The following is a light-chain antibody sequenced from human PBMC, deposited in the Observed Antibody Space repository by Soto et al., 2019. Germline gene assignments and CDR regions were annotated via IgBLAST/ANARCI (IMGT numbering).Light chain of an antibody. J-gene: IGKJ3*01. CDR1: QSISSY. Sequence: DIQMTQSPSSLSASVGDRVTITCRASQSISSYLNWYQQKPGKAPKLLIYAASSLQSGVPSRFSGSGSGTDFTLTISSLQPEDFATYYCQQSYPHFGPGTKVDIK. CDR3: QQSYPH. CDR2: AAS. V-gene: IGKV1-39*01.